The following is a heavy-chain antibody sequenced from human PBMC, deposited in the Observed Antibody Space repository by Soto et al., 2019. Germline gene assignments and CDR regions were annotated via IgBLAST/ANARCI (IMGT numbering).Heavy chain of an antibody. D-gene: IGHD2-8*02. CDR2: IYYSGST. Sequence: QVQLQESGPGLVKPSETLSLTCTVSGGSISSYYWSWIRQPPGKGLEWIGYIYYSGSTNYNPSFKSRVTISVDTSKNQFSRKLSSVTAADTAVYYCARGGVVWTFDYWGQGTLVTVSS. CDR1: GGSISSYY. CDR3: ARGGVVWTFDY. J-gene: IGHJ4*02. V-gene: IGHV4-59*01.